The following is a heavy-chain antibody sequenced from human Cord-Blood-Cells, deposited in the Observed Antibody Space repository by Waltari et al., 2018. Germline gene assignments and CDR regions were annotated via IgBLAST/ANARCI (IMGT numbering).Heavy chain of an antibody. CDR3: ARDLGWELLAFDI. CDR2: IYYSGST. J-gene: IGHJ3*02. CDR1: GGSVSSGSYS. D-gene: IGHD1-26*01. V-gene: IGHV4-61*01. Sequence: QVQLQESGPGLVKPSETLSLTCTVSGGSVSSGSYSWSWIRQPPGKGLEWIWYIYYSGSTNYNPSLKSRVTISVDTSKNQFSLKLSSVTAADTAVYYCARDLGWELLAFDIWGQGTMVTVSS.